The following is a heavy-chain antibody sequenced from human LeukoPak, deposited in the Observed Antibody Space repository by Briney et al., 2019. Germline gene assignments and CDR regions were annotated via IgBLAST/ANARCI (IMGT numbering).Heavy chain of an antibody. J-gene: IGHJ4*02. CDR1: GFTFSSYW. V-gene: IGHV3-7*01. D-gene: IGHD5-18*01. CDR3: ARDTGGGYSCYDC. Sequence: GGSLRLSCAASGFTFSSYWMTWIRQALGKGLEWVANIKQDGSEKYYVDSVKGRFTISRDNAKNSLYLQMNSLRAEDTAVYYCARDTGGGYSCYDCWGQGTLVTVYS. CDR2: IKQDGSEK.